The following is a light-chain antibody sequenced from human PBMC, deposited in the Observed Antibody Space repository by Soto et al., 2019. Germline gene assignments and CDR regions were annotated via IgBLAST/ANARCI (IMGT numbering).Light chain of an antibody. V-gene: IGLV2-14*01. CDR3: CSFTTTRTYV. CDR1: SSDVGGYNY. J-gene: IGLJ1*01. Sequence: QSVLTKPASVSGSPGQSIAISCTGNSSDVGGYNYVSWYQQHPGKAPKLMIYDVTNRPSGVSDRFSGSKSGTTASLTISGLQAEDEADYYCCSFTTTRTYVFGTGTKLTVL. CDR2: DVT.